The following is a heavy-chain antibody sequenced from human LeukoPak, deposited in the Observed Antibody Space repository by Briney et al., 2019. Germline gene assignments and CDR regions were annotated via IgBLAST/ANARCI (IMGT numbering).Heavy chain of an antibody. CDR1: GYTFTTYG. CDR3: ARGEVSASLYYFDF. CDR2: VSGYTGNT. Sequence: ASVKVSCKTSGYTFTTYGVSWVRQAPGQGLEWMGWVSGYTGNTNYAERFQGRVTMTTDTSTSTVYMELMSLRSDDTAVYYCARGEVSASLYYFDFWGQGTLVTVS. D-gene: IGHD2-2*01. V-gene: IGHV1-18*01. J-gene: IGHJ4*02.